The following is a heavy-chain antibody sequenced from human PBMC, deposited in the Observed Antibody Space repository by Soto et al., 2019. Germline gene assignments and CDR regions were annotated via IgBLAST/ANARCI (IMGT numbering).Heavy chain of an antibody. J-gene: IGHJ4*02. CDR3: ARALYDYGGKRPFDY. CDR2: MNPSSGNT. CDR1: GYTFTGFD. Sequence: QVQLVQSGAEVKKPGASVKVSCKASGYTFTGFDINWVRQATGQGLEWMGWMNPSSGNTGYAQKFQGRVTMTSDTSIRAAYMELSSLRFEDTAVYYCARALYDYGGKRPFDYWGQGALVTVSS. D-gene: IGHD4-17*01. V-gene: IGHV1-8*01.